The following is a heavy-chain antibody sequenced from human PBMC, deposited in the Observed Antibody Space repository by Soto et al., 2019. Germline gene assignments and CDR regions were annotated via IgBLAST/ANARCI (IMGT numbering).Heavy chain of an antibody. V-gene: IGHV1-69*05. CDR2: IIPIFGTA. J-gene: IGHJ4*02. CDR3: ARTLYGDNVDY. CDR1: GGTFSSYA. D-gene: IGHD4-17*01. Sequence: SGKVCCKASGGTFSSYAISWVRQAPGQGLEWMGGIIPIFGTANYAQKFQGRVTMTRNTFISTAYMELSSLRSEDTAVYYCARTLYGDNVDYWGQGTLVTVSS.